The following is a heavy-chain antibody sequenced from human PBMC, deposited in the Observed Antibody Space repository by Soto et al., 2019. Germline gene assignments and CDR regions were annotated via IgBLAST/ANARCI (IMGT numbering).Heavy chain of an antibody. V-gene: IGHV1-2*06. Sequence: ASVKASCKASGYTFTGYYIHWVRQAPGQGLEWVGRINPNSGDTNYAQKFQGRVTMTRNTSISTVYMELSRLRSDDTAVYYCARDRPTGTDRESDYWGQGTLVTVSS. CDR2: INPNSGDT. J-gene: IGHJ4*02. D-gene: IGHD1-1*01. CDR3: ARDRPTGTDRESDY. CDR1: GYTFTGYY.